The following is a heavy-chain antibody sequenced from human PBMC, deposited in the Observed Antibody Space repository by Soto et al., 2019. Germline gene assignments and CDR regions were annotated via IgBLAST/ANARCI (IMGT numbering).Heavy chain of an antibody. V-gene: IGHV1-69*02. D-gene: IGHD3-10*01. CDR3: AGTRYYYASGTKSHYDY. CDR2: IIPILGIA. J-gene: IGHJ4*02. Sequence: QVQLVQSGAEVKKPGSSVKVSCKAPGGTFSSYTISWVRQAPGQGLEWMGRIIPILGIANYAQKFQGRVTITADKSTSTAYMELSSLRSEDTAVYYCAGTRYYYASGTKSHYDYWGQGTLVTVSS. CDR1: GGTFSSYT.